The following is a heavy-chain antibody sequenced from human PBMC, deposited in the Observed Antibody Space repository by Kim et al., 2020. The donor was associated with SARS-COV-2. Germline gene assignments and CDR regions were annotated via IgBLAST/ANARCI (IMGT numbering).Heavy chain of an antibody. CDR2: INHIGST. D-gene: IGHD2-15*01. CDR1: GGSFSDYY. Sequence: SETLSLTCAVYGGSFSDYYWTWIRLPPGKGLEWIGEINHIGSTKHNTSLKSRVTMSVDTSKNQLSLKLTFVTAADTAVYYCAKHDARYCSGGNCWYFDYWGRGTLVTLSS. V-gene: IGHV4-34*01. J-gene: IGHJ4*02. CDR3: AKHDARYCSGGNCWYFDY.